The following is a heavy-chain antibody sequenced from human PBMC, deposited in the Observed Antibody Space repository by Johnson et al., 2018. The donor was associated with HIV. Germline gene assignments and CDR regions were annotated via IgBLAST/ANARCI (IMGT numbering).Heavy chain of an antibody. Sequence: VQLVESGGGVGRPGGSLRLSCAASGFTFDNYGMSWARQAPGKGLEWVSGIDWNGGSTGYADSVKGRFTISRDNTKNSLYLQMNSLRAEDTAVYYCAREATYYDYVWGSYAFDIWGQGTMVTVSS. CDR1: GFTFDNYG. CDR3: AREATYYDYVWGSYAFDI. V-gene: IGHV3-20*04. J-gene: IGHJ3*02. D-gene: IGHD3-16*01. CDR2: IDWNGGST.